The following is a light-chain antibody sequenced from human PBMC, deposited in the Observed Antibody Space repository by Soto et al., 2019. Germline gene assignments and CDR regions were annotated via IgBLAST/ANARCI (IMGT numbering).Light chain of an antibody. Sequence: EIVLTQSPGTLSLSPGERATLSCRASQSVSSSYLAWYQQKPGQAPSLLIYGASSRATGIPDRFSGSGSGTEFTLTISRLEPEDVAVYYCQQYGRSWTFGQGTKGEIK. CDR3: QQYGRSWT. CDR2: GAS. J-gene: IGKJ1*01. CDR1: QSVSSSY. V-gene: IGKV3-20*01.